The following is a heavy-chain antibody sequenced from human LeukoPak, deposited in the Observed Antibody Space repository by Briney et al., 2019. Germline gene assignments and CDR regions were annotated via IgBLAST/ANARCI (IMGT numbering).Heavy chain of an antibody. Sequence: GASVKVSCKASGYTFTTSDINWVRQAPGQGLQWMGWMNPNSGNAVYAQKFQGRVTMTRSTSINTAYMELSSLRSEGTAVYYCARGSSRSFDIWGLGTMVTVSS. D-gene: IGHD3-10*01. CDR3: ARGSSRSFDI. J-gene: IGHJ3*02. V-gene: IGHV1-8*01. CDR1: GYTFTTSD. CDR2: MNPNSGNA.